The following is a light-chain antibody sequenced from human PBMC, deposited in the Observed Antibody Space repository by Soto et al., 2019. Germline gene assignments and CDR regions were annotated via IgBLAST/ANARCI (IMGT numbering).Light chain of an antibody. Sequence: HCVLTQAPSASGTPGRMVSISCSGSSSNIESNTVTWYQQLPGTAPKLVIYSNYDRPSGVPDRFSGSTSGTSASLVIRGLQSEDEADYYCAAWDDILNGYVFGGGTKVTVL. V-gene: IGLV1-44*01. CDR3: AAWDDILNGYV. CDR1: SSNIESNT. CDR2: SNY. J-gene: IGLJ1*01.